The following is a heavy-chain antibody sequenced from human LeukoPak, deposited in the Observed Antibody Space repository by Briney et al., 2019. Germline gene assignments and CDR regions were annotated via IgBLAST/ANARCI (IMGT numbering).Heavy chain of an antibody. CDR2: IIPIFGTA. J-gene: IGHJ6*04. CDR1: GGTFGSYA. V-gene: IGHV1-69*06. CDR3: ARDEEQLLWFGEFQYYYGMDV. D-gene: IGHD3-10*01. Sequence: ASVKVSCKASGGTFGSYAISWVRQAPGQGLEWMGGIIPIFGTANYAQKFQGRVTITADKSTSTAYMELSSLRSEDTAVYYCARDEEQLLWFGEFQYYYGMDVWGKGTTVTVSS.